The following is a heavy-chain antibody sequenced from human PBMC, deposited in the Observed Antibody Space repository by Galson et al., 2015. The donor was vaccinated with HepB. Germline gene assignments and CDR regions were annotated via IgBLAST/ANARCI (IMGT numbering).Heavy chain of an antibody. J-gene: IGHJ4*02. CDR2: VYHSGST. CDR1: GGSIGSSNW. CDR3: AREEVHGGNSALDY. Sequence: TLSLTCAVSGGSIGSSNWWSWVRQPPDKGLEWIGGVYHSGSTNYSPSLQSRVTISVDKSKNQFSLNLSSVTAADTAVYYCAREEVHGGNSALDYWGQGTLVTVSS. D-gene: IGHD4-23*01. V-gene: IGHV4-4*02.